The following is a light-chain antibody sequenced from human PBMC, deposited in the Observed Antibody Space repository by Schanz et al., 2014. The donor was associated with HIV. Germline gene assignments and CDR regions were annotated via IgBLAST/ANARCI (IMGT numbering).Light chain of an antibody. Sequence: VLTQSPVTLSLSPGETATLSCGASQSVSGNYLAWYQQKPGLAPRLLIYDASRRAAGIPDRFSGGGSGTYFTLTINRLEPEDFAVYYCQQYGSSPWTFGQGTRVDVK. CDR1: QSVSGNY. J-gene: IGKJ1*01. CDR3: QQYGSSPWT. V-gene: IGKV3D-20*01. CDR2: DAS.